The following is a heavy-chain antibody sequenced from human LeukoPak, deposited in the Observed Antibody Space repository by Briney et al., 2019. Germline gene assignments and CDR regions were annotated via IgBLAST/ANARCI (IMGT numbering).Heavy chain of an antibody. Sequence: GGSLRLSCAASGFTFSSYGMSWVRQAPGKGLEWVSGISGNSGTTYYADSVKGRFTISRDNSKNTLYLQMNSLRAEDTAVYYCAKVSTMIVVGYFDYWGQGTLVTVSS. CDR1: GFTFSSYG. CDR2: ISGNSGTT. J-gene: IGHJ4*02. D-gene: IGHD3-22*01. V-gene: IGHV3-23*01. CDR3: AKVSTMIVVGYFDY.